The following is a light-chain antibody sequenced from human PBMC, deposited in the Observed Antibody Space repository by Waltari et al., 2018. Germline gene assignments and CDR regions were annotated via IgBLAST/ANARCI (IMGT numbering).Light chain of an antibody. CDR3: ASYTADSTYV. J-gene: IGLJ1*01. CDR1: RSDVGGYDF. V-gene: IGLV2-14*03. Sequence: HSALTQPASVSGSPGQSITISCTGTRSDVGGYDFVSWYRQHPGKAPKVIIFDVTQRPSGISDRFSGSHSGNAASLTISGLQADDEADYYCASYTADSTYVFGSGTTVTV. CDR2: DVT.